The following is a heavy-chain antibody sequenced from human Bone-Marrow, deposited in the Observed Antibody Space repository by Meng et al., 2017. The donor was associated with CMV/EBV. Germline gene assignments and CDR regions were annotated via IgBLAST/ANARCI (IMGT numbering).Heavy chain of an antibody. CDR3: ARVGNPLPPHFDY. CDR1: GFTFKEYY. Sequence: GGSLRLSCAVSGFTFKEYYMSWIRQAPGKGLEWVSYISSTSSTKYHADSVKGRFTVSRDNAKNSVYLEMSSLGVEDTAVYYCARVGNPLPPHFDYWGQGKLVPVSS. J-gene: IGHJ4*02. D-gene: IGHD1-26*01. V-gene: IGHV3-11*01. CDR2: ISSTSSTK.